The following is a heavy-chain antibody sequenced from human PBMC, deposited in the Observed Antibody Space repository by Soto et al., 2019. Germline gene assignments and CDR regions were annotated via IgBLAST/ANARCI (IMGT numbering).Heavy chain of an antibody. J-gene: IGHJ6*02. CDR1: GGSISSYY. CDR2: IYYSGST. D-gene: IGHD6-19*01. CDR3: ARTIAVAGTISWYYYGMDV. V-gene: IGHV4-59*01. Sequence: QVQLQESGPGLVKPSETLSLTCTVSGGSISSYYWSWIRQPPGKGLEWIGYIYYSGSTNYNPSLKSRVTISVDTSKNQFSLKLSSVTAADTAVYYCARTIAVAGTISWYYYGMDVWGQGTTVTVSS.